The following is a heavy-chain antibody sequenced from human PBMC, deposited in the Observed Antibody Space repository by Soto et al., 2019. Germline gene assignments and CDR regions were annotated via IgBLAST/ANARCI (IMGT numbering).Heavy chain of an antibody. CDR1: GGTFSSYA. Sequence: QVQLVQSGAEVKKPGSSVKVSCKASGGTFSSYAISWVRQAPGQGLEWVAVISYDGSNYYYADSVKGRFTISRDNSKNTLYLQMNSLRAEDTAVYYCARLGRWLQTAVDYWGQGTLVTVSS. D-gene: IGHD5-12*01. V-gene: IGHV3-30*16. CDR3: ARLGRWLQTAVDY. J-gene: IGHJ4*02. CDR2: ISYDGSNY.